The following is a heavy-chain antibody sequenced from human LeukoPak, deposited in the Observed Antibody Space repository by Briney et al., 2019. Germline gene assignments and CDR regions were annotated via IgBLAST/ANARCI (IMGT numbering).Heavy chain of an antibody. CDR2: IYYSGGT. CDR3: ARTDDNYYDSSGYYLPFDY. Sequence: KPSETLSLTCTVSGGSISSSSYYWGWIRQPPGKGLEWIGSIYYSGGTYYNPSLKSRVTISVDTSKNQFSLKLSSVTAADTAVYYCARTDDNYYDSSGYYLPFDYWGQGTLVTVSS. CDR1: GGSISSSSYY. J-gene: IGHJ4*02. V-gene: IGHV4-39*01. D-gene: IGHD3-22*01.